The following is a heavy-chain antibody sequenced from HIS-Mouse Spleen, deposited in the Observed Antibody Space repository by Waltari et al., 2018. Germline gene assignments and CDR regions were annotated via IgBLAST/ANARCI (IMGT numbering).Heavy chain of an antibody. Sequence: QVQLVQSGAEVTKPGASVKVSCQASGYTFTSYDLNRVRQATGQGLEWKGWMNPNSGNTGYAQKFQGRVTMTRNTSISTAYMELSSLRSEDTAVYYCARPQNIGDAFDIWGQGTMVTVSS. J-gene: IGHJ3*02. CDR3: ARPQNIGDAFDI. V-gene: IGHV1-8*01. D-gene: IGHD5-12*01. CDR2: MNPNSGNT. CDR1: GYTFTSYD.